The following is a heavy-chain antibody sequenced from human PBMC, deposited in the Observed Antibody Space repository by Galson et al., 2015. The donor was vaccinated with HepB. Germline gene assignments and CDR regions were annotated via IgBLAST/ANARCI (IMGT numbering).Heavy chain of an antibody. D-gene: IGHD5-24*01. Sequence: PALVKPTQTLTLTCTFSGFSLSTSGVGVGWIRQPPGKALEWLALIYWDDDKRYSPSLKSRLTITKDTSKNQVVLTMTNMDPVDTATYYCARRIEMATIFAYFDYWGQGTLVTVSS. CDR2: IYWDDDK. J-gene: IGHJ4*02. CDR1: GFSLSTSGVG. CDR3: ARRIEMATIFAYFDY. V-gene: IGHV2-5*02.